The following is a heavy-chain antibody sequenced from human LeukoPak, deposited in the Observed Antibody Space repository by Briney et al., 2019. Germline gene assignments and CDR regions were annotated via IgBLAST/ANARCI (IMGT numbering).Heavy chain of an antibody. CDR1: GFTFSSYS. CDR3: ARDYCTNGVCFDYYYYGMDV. V-gene: IGHV3-21*01. D-gene: IGHD2-8*01. J-gene: IGHJ6*02. CDR2: ISSSSSI. Sequence: AGYLRRSCAASGFTFSSYSMNWVRQAPGKGLEWFSYISSSSSIYYADSVEGRFTISRDNAKHSLYQQMNSLRAEDTAVYYCARDYCTNGVCFDYYYYGMDVWGQGTTVTVSS.